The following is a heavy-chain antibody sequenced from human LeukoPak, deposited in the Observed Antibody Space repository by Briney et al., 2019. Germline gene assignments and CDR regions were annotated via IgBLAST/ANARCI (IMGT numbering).Heavy chain of an antibody. CDR2: VHYSGST. D-gene: IGHD1-7*01. CDR1: DDSINSYY. J-gene: IGHJ3*02. CDR3: ARATGTTRNAFDI. V-gene: IGHV4-59*01. Sequence: PSEPLSLTCTDSDDSINSYYWSWIRQSPGKGLEWIGYVHYSGSTNYNPSLKSRVTISVDTSKKQVSLKLNSVTAVDTAVYYCARATGTTRNAFDIWGQGTMVTVSS.